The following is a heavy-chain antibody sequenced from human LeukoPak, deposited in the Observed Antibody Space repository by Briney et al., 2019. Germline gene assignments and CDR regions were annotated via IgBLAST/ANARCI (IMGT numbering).Heavy chain of an antibody. V-gene: IGHV1-8*01. CDR2: MNPNSGNT. D-gene: IGHD3-22*01. Sequence: ASVKVSCKASGYTFTSYDINWVRQATGQGLEWMGWMNPNSGNTGYAQKFQGRVTMTRNTSISTAYTELGSLRSEDTAVYYCARGLTMISRDVWDYWGQGTLVTVSS. CDR3: ARGLTMISRDVWDY. CDR1: GYTFTSYD. J-gene: IGHJ4*02.